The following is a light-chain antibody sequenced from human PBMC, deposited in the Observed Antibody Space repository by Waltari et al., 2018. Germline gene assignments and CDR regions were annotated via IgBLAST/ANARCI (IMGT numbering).Light chain of an antibody. Sequence: QSALTQPASVSGSPGQSITLSCSGTDRDVGASDFVSWYQQHPGKAPHLIIYEVSNRPSGISNRFSASKSGNTASLTISGLQAEDEADYYCSSYTTSSAPGVFGTGTRVTVL. J-gene: IGLJ1*01. CDR3: SSYTTSSAPGV. V-gene: IGLV2-14*01. CDR1: DRDVGASDF. CDR2: EVS.